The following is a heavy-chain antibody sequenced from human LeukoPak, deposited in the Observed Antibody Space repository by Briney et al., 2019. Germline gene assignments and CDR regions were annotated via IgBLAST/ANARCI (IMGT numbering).Heavy chain of an antibody. J-gene: IGHJ4*02. V-gene: IGHV3-7*03. CDR2: INRDGSGK. CDR3: ARVEYSGNGNLY. CDR1: GLTFINYW. D-gene: IGHD1-26*01. Sequence: PGGSLRLSCAGSGLTFINYWMTWVRQLPGKGLEWVANINRDGSGKYYLPSVRGRFTISKDDAKDSLYLQMDSLRPEDTAIYYCARVEYSGNGNLYWGQGTLVTVSS.